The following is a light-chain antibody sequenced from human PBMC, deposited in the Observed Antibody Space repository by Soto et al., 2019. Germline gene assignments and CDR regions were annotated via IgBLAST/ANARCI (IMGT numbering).Light chain of an antibody. V-gene: IGKV4-1*01. CDR1: QRVLYSSNNKNY. Sequence: DIVMTQSPDSLAVSLGERATINCKSSQRVLYSSNNKNYLAWYQQKPGQPPKLLIYWASTRESGVPDRFSGSGSGTDFTLTISSLQPEDFATYYCQQSYSTPQTFGQGTKVDIK. CDR3: QQSYSTPQT. CDR2: WAS. J-gene: IGKJ1*01.